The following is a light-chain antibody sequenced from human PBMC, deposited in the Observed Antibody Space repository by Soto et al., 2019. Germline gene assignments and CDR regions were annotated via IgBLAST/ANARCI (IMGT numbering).Light chain of an antibody. CDR2: GNS. J-gene: IGLJ1*01. CDR3: QSYDSSLSGSGV. CDR1: SSNIGAGYD. Sequence: VLTQPPSVSGAPGQRVTISCTGSSSNIGAGYDVHWYQQLPGTAPKLLIYGNSNRPSGVPDRFSGSKSGTSASLAITGLQAEDEADYYCQSYDSSLSGSGVFGTGTKVTVL. V-gene: IGLV1-40*01.